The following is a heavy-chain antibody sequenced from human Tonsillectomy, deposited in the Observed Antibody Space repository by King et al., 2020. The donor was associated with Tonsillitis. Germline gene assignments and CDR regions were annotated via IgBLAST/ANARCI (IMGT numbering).Heavy chain of an antibody. CDR2: IKSKTDGGTT. D-gene: IGHD6-19*01. CDR3: TTVGVAVPGTLSFDY. CDR1: GFTFSNAW. V-gene: IGHV3-15*07. J-gene: IGHJ4*02. Sequence: VQLVESGGGLVKPGGSLRLSCAASGFTFSNAWMNWVRPAPGEGLEWVGRIKSKTDGGTTDYGASLKGRFTISREASKNTLYLQMNSLKTEDTAVYYCTTVGVAVPGTLSFDYWGQGTLVTVSS.